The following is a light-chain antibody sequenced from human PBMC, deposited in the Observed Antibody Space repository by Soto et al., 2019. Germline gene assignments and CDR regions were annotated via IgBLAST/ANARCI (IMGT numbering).Light chain of an antibody. CDR2: EVS. CDR1: SSDVGAYKF. J-gene: IGLJ2*01. CDR3: SSYTSTSTPVV. Sequence: QSALTQPASVSGSPGQSITIFCSGTSSDVGAYKFVSWYRHHPGKAPQVMIYEVSNRPSGVSNRFSGSKSGNTASLTISGLQPEDEGDYYCSSYTSTSTPVVFGGGTKLTVL. V-gene: IGLV2-14*01.